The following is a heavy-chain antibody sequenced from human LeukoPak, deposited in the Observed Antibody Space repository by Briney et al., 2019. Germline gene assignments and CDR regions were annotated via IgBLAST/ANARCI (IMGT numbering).Heavy chain of an antibody. Sequence: GGSLRLSCAASGFTFSSYEMNWVRQAPGKGLEWVSSISSSSSYIYYADSVKGRFTISRDNAKNSLFLHMNSLRAEDTAIYYCARDNGATDYYGSGSFSAPYYYYYMDVWGKGTTVTVSS. J-gene: IGHJ6*03. CDR3: ARDNGATDYYGSGSFSAPYYYYYMDV. CDR1: GFTFSSYE. V-gene: IGHV3-21*01. CDR2: ISSSSSYI. D-gene: IGHD3-10*01.